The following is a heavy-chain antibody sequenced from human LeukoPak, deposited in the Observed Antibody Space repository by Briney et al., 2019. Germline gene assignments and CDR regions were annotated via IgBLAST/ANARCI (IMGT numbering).Heavy chain of an antibody. CDR2: INYSGNT. D-gene: IGHD1-26*01. V-gene: IGHV4-39*01. J-gene: IGHJ4*02. CDR1: GGSISSSSYY. CDR3: ARRGVGAAGYFDN. Sequence: SETLSLTCIVSGGSISSSSYYWSWIRQPPGKGLEWIGSINYSGNTYYNLSLKSRVIMSVDTSKNQFSLKLSSVTAADTAVYYCARRGVGAAGYFDNWGQGTLVTVSS.